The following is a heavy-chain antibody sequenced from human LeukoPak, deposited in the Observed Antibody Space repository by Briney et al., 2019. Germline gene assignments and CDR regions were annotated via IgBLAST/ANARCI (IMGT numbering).Heavy chain of an antibody. CDR1: GGSFSGYY. V-gene: IGHV4-34*01. CDR2: INHSGST. Sequence: SETLSLTXAVYGGSFSGYYWSWIRQPPGKGLEWIGEINHSGSTNYNPSLKSRVTISVDTSKNQFSLKLSSVTAADTAVYYCARKSSVTTVINWFDPWGQGTLVTVSS. CDR3: ARKSSVTTVINWFDP. D-gene: IGHD4-17*01. J-gene: IGHJ5*02.